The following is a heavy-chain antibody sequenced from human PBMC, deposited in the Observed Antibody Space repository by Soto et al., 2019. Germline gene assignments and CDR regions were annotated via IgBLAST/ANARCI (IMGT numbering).Heavy chain of an antibody. CDR3: GRLEGLATISYYFDY. J-gene: IGHJ4*02. CDR1: GGSFSGYY. Sequence: SETLSLTCAVYGGSFSGYYWRWIRQPPGKGLEWIGEINHSGSTNYNPSLKSRVTISVDTSKNQFSLKLSSVTAADTAVYYCGRLEGLATISYYFDYWGQGALVTVSS. V-gene: IGHV4-34*01. D-gene: IGHD3-9*01. CDR2: INHSGST.